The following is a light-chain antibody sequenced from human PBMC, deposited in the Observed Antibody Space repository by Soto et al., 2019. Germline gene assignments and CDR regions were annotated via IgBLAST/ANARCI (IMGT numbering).Light chain of an antibody. CDR1: SSDVGAYNF. CDR3: SSYPSSSHVV. CDR2: EVT. V-gene: IGLV2-14*01. Sequence: QSALTQPASVSGSPGQSITISCAGSSSDVGAYNFVSWYQQHPGKAPKLMIYEVTSRPSGISRRFSGSKSANTASLTISGLQPEYEADYYCSSYPSSSHVVFGGGTKLTVL. J-gene: IGLJ2*01.